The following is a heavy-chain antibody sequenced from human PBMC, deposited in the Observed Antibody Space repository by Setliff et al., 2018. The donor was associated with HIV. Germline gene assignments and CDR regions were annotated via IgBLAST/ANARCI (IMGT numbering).Heavy chain of an antibody. J-gene: IGHJ3*02. V-gene: IGHV1-46*01. D-gene: IGHD3-10*01. CDR3: ARVSSFNKIIREAFDI. Sequence: ASVKVSCKASGYTFTSYYMHWVRQAPGQGLEWMGIINPSGGSTKSHHKFADRLIMSRDTSLTTVYMELTSLRSDDTAVYYCARVSSFNKIIREAFDIWGQGTLVTVSS. CDR2: INPSGGST. CDR1: GYTFTSYY.